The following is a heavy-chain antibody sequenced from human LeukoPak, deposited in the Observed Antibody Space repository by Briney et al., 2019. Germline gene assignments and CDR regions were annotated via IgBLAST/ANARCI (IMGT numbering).Heavy chain of an antibody. CDR3: ARNGEASNYSSSFLVPLWYYYYNGMDV. Sequence: SVKVSCKASGGTFSSYAISWVRQAPGQGLEWMGRIIPILGIANYAQKFQGRVTITADKSTSTAYMELSGLRSEDTAVYYCARNGEASNYSSSFLVPLWYYYYNGMDVWGQGTTVTVSS. V-gene: IGHV1-69*04. CDR1: GGTFSSYA. CDR2: IIPILGIA. D-gene: IGHD6-13*01. J-gene: IGHJ6*02.